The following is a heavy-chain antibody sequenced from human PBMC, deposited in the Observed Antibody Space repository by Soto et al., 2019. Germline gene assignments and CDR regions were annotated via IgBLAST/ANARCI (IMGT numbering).Heavy chain of an antibody. CDR3: TTVDAVVLN. J-gene: IGHJ4*02. V-gene: IGHV3-15*01. CDR2: IKINIDGGTT. CDR1: GFTFSNAW. Sequence: EVQLVESGGGLVKPGGSLRLSCAASGFTFSNAWMSWVRQAPGGGLEWVGRIKINIDGGTTDYAAPVKGRFAISRDDSNSILYLEMNSLRSEDTAVYYCTTVDAVVLNWGQGLLVTVSS. D-gene: IGHD6-19*01.